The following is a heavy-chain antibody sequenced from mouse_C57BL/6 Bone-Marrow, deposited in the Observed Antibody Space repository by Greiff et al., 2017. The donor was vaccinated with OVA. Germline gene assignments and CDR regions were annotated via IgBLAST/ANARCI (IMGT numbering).Heavy chain of an antibody. CDR2: IDPNSGGT. V-gene: IGHV1-72*01. J-gene: IGHJ1*03. Sequence: QVQLQQPGAELVKPGASVKLSCKASGYTFTSYWLHWVKQRPGRGLEWIGRIDPNSGGTKYHEKFKSKATLTVDKPSSTAYMQLNILTTEDSAVYYCARGSAVVARYFDVWGTGTTVTVSS. CDR3: ARGSAVVARYFDV. D-gene: IGHD1-1*02. CDR1: GYTFTSYW.